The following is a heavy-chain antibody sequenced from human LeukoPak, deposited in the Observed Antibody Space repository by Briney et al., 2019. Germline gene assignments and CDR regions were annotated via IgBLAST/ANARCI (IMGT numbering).Heavy chain of an antibody. CDR3: AREREGPYGYFDY. V-gene: IGHV3-23*01. D-gene: IGHD4-17*01. CDR1: GFPLSSYA. J-gene: IGHJ4*02. Sequence: GGSLRLSCAASGFPLSSYAMSWVRRGPGKGLEWVAATSSSDPGTYHADSVRGRFTISRDNSKNTLYLQMNRLRVEDAAVYYCAREREGPYGYFDYWGQGTLVTVSS. CDR2: TSSSDPGT.